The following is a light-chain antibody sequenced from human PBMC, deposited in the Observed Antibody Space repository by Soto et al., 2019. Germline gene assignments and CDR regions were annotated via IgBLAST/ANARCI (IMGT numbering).Light chain of an antibody. V-gene: IGKV3-11*01. CDR3: PQRSNWPPT. CDR1: TSVSSY. J-gene: IGKJ4*01. CDR2: EAF. Sequence: EIVLTQSAATLSLSPGERATLSCRASTSVSSYLAWYQQKPGQAPRLLIYEAFNWATGIPAKFSGSGSGTDFTLTISSLEPEDFAVYYCPQRSNWPPTFGGGTKVEIK.